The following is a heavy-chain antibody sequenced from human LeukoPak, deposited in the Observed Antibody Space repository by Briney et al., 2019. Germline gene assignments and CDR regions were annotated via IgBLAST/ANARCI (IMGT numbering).Heavy chain of an antibody. Sequence: TGGSLRLSCAASGFTFSSYAMSRVRPAPGKGVECVSAMSGSSGSTYYADSVKGRFTIARDNSKNTLYLQMNSLRAEDTAVYYCEKGEGYGDYDRFDPWGQGTLVTVSS. CDR1: GFTFSSYA. CDR3: EKGEGYGDYDRFDP. D-gene: IGHD4-17*01. CDR2: MSGSSGST. J-gene: IGHJ5*02. V-gene: IGHV3-23*01.